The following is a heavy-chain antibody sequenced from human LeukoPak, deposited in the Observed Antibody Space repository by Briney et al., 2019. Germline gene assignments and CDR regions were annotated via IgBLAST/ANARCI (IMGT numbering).Heavy chain of an antibody. J-gene: IGHJ4*02. CDR1: GFTFSSYG. D-gene: IGHD3-10*01. V-gene: IGHV3-30*03. CDR2: ISYDGSNK. Sequence: GGSLRLSCAASGFTFSSYGMHWVRQAPGKGLEWVAVISYDGSNKYYADSVKGRFTISRDNSKNTLYLQMNSLRAEDTAVYYCARDPSLLWFGESHYYFDYWGQGTLVTVSS. CDR3: ARDPSLLWFGESHYYFDY.